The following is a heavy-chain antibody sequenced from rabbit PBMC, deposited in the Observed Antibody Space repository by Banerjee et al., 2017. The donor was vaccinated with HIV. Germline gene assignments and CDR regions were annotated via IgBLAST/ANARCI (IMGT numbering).Heavy chain of an antibody. CDR2: IYTGSSGST. V-gene: IGHV1S43*01. Sequence: QEQLEESGGGLVKPGGTLTPTCTASGSDISSYAISLVRQAPGKGLEWIGCIYTGSSGSTYYASWAKGRFTITRSTSLNTVDLKMTSLTAADTATYFCARDYAGYIGYGYYFNLWGPGTLVTVS. CDR3: ARDYAGYIGYGYYFNL. CDR1: GSDISSYA. D-gene: IGHD7-1*01. J-gene: IGHJ4*01.